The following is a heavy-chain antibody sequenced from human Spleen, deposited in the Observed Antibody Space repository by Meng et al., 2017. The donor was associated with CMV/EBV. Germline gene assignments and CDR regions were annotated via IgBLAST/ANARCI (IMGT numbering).Heavy chain of an antibody. CDR3: ASPTITSGHFDC. CDR1: GFTFSDYY. V-gene: IGHV3-11*01. D-gene: IGHD4-11*01. CDR2: ISSSGNII. J-gene: IGHJ4*02. Sequence: CAASGFTFSDYYMSWIRQAPGKGLEWVSYISSSGNIIHYADSVKGRFTISRDNAKNSLFLQMKSLRAEDTAVYYCASPTITSGHFDCWGQGTLVTVSS.